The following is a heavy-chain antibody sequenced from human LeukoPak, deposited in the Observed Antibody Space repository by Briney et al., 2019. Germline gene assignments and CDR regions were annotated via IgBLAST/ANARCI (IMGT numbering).Heavy chain of an antibody. CDR2: ISSSGTTI. CDR3: ARRAPLTGYYPYFDY. J-gene: IGHJ4*02. V-gene: IGHV3-48*03. Sequence: GGSLRLSCAASGFTFSSYAMSWVRQAPGKGLEWVSYISSSGTTIYYADSVKGRFTISRDNAKNSLYLQMNSLRAEDTAVYYCARRAPLTGYYPYFDYWGQGTLVTVSS. CDR1: GFTFSSYA. D-gene: IGHD3-9*01.